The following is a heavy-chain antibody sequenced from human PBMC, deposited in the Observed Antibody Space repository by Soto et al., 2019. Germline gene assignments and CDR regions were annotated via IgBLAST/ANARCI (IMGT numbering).Heavy chain of an antibody. D-gene: IGHD1-7*01. Sequence: QVQLQQSGPGLVRPSETLSLSCSVSGASVSSYYWSWVRQPPGKGLEWIGYIYYIGAYNYSPSLKSRVTISVDTSKSQSSLKLTSVTAADTAVYYCARTPETRDWLDPWGQGTLVTVSS. CDR3: ARTPETRDWLDP. CDR1: GASVSSYY. J-gene: IGHJ5*02. CDR2: IYYIGAY. V-gene: IGHV4-59*02.